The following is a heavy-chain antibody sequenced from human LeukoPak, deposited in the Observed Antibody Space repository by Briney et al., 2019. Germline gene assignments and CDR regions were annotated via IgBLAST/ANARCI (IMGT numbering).Heavy chain of an antibody. D-gene: IGHD3-3*01. CDR3: TRVGLTTADY. Sequence: GGSLRLSCAASGFTFSGSTMHWVRQASGKGLEWVGRIKSKGNTYATAYAASVKGRFTISRDDSKNTAYLQMNNLKTEDTAMYYCTRVGLTTADYWGQGTLVIVSS. CDR1: GFTFSGST. CDR2: IKSKGNTYAT. J-gene: IGHJ4*02. V-gene: IGHV3-73*01.